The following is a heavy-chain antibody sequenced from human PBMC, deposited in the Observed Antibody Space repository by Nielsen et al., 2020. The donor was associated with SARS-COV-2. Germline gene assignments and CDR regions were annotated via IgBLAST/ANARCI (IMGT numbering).Heavy chain of an antibody. V-gene: IGHV3-66*01. CDR3: ARDNWGRMDV. CDR1: GFTVSSNY. D-gene: IGHD7-27*01. CDR2: IYSDGSA. Sequence: GESLKISCAASGFTVSSNYMSWVRQAAGKGLEWVSVIYSDGSASYADSVKGRFTISRDNFKNMLFLQMNSLRAEDTAVYYCARDNWGRMDVWGQATTVTVSS. J-gene: IGHJ6*02.